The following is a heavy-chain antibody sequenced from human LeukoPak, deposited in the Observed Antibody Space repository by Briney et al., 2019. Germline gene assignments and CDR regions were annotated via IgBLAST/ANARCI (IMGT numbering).Heavy chain of an antibody. D-gene: IGHD3-3*01. CDR2: ISGSGGST. V-gene: IGHV3-23*01. CDR1: GFTFSSYA. Sequence: GGSLRLSCAASGFTFSSYAMSWVRQAPGKGLEWVSAISGSGGSTYYADSVRGRFTISRDNSKNTLYLQMNSLRAEDTAVYYCAKGGRYYDFWSGYWALDAFDIWGQGTMVAVSS. J-gene: IGHJ3*02. CDR3: AKGGRYYDFWSGYWALDAFDI.